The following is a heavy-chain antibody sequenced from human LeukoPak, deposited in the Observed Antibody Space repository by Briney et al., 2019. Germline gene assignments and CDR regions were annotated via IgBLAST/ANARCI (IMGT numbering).Heavy chain of an antibody. CDR2: ISCSGGST. J-gene: IGHJ3*02. D-gene: IGHD6-13*01. CDR3: AKDSHLQQLVLSGAFDI. V-gene: IGHV3-23*01. CDR1: GFTFSSYA. Sequence: GSLRLSCAASGFTFSSYAMSWVRQAPGKGLEWVSAISCSGGSTYYADSVKGRFTISRDNSKNTLYLQMNSLRAEDTAVYYCAKDSHLQQLVLSGAFDIWGQGTMVTVSS.